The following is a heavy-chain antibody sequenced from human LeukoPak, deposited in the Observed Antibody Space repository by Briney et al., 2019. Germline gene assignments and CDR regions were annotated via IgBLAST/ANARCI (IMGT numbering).Heavy chain of an antibody. CDR3: ARDTYDFSGSYYYGMDV. D-gene: IGHD3-3*01. CDR2: INHSGST. CDR1: GGSFSGYY. V-gene: IGHV4-34*01. J-gene: IGHJ6*02. Sequence: LSETLSLTCAVYGGSFSGYYWSWIRQPPGKGLEWIGEINHSGSTNYNPSLKSRVTISVDTSKNQFSLKLSSVTAADTAVYYCARDTYDFSGSYYYGMDVWGQGTTVTVS.